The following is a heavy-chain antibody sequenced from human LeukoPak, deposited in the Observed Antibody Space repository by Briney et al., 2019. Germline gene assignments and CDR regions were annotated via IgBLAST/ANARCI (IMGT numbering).Heavy chain of an antibody. CDR2: INPNSGGT. D-gene: IGHD3-10*01. Sequence: GASVKVSCKASGGTFSSYAISWVRQAPGQGLEWMGWINPNSGGTNYAQKFQGRVTMTRDTSISTAYMELSRLRSDDTAVYYCATLLWFEFDPWGQGTLVTVSS. CDR3: ATLLWFEFDP. J-gene: IGHJ5*02. V-gene: IGHV1-2*02. CDR1: GGTFSSYA.